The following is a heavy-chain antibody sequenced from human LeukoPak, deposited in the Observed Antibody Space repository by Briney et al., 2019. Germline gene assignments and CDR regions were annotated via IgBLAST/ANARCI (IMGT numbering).Heavy chain of an antibody. J-gene: IGHJ6*02. V-gene: IGHV3-23*01. Sequence: GGSLRLSCAASGFTFSSYAMSWVRQAPGKGLEWVSAISGSGGSTYYADSVKGRFTISRDNSKNTLYLQMNSLRAEDTAVYYCAKAPNYCSSTSCSYYYYGMDVWGQGTTVTVSS. D-gene: IGHD2-2*01. CDR1: GFTFSSYA. CDR3: AKAPNYCSSTSCSYYYYGMDV. CDR2: ISGSGGST.